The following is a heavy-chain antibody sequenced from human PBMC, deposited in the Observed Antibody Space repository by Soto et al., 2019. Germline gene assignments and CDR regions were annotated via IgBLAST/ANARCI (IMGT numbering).Heavy chain of an antibody. D-gene: IGHD2-2*01. V-gene: IGHV1-69*01. Sequence: QVQLVQSGAEVKKPGSSVKVSCTASGGTFGSYAISWVRQAPGQGLEWMGGIITIPGTANYAQKFQGRVTIAADESTSTAYMELSSLRSEDTAVYYCARSQGSSTSLEIYYYYYYGMDVWGQGTRVTVSS. CDR2: IITIPGTA. CDR1: GGTFGSYA. CDR3: ARSQGSSTSLEIYYYYYYGMDV. J-gene: IGHJ6*02.